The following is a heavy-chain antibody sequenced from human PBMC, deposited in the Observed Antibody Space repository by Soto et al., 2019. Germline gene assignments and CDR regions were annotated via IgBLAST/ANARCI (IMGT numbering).Heavy chain of an antibody. J-gene: IGHJ6*02. CDR3: ARGSMWLGGYGMDV. CDR2: MNPNSGHT. Sequence: QVQLVQSGAEVKKPGASVKVSCKASGYAFTTYDINWVRQATGQGPEWMGWMNPNSGHTVYAQKFQGRVTVTRDTSINTAYMELSSLRSEDKAVYYCARGSMWLGGYGMDVWGQGTTVTVSS. V-gene: IGHV1-8*01. D-gene: IGHD3-10*01. CDR1: GYAFTTYD.